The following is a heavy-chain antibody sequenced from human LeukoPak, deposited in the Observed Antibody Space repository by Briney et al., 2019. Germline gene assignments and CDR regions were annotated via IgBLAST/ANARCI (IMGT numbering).Heavy chain of an antibody. CDR3: ASPSIVGATGRRNDAFDI. CDR1: GGSISSSSYY. V-gene: IGHV4-39*01. D-gene: IGHD1-26*01. Sequence: SETPSLTCSVSGGSISSSSYYWGWIRQPPGKGLEWIGSIHYSGSTYYNTSLKSRVTISVDTSKNQFSLKLSSVTAADTAVYYCASPSIVGATGRRNDAFDIWGQGTMVAVFS. CDR2: IHYSGST. J-gene: IGHJ3*02.